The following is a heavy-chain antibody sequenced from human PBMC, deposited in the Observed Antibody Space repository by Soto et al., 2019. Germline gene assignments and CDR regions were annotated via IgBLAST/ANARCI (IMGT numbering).Heavy chain of an antibody. Sequence: PSETLSLTCTVXGGSINTFYWSWVRQPAGKGLEWIGRIFSSGSTSFNPSLESRVAMSVDTSKNHFSLNLSSVTAADMAVYYCAREGSYSAYNFAHGIQLWSFDFWGQGALVTVSS. D-gene: IGHD5-12*01. CDR3: AREGSYSAYNFAHGIQLWSFDF. V-gene: IGHV4-4*07. J-gene: IGHJ4*02. CDR1: GGSINTFY. CDR2: IFSSGST.